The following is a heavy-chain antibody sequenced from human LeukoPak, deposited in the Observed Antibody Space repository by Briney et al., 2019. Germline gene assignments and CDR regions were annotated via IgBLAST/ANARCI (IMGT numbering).Heavy chain of an antibody. CDR2: INLDGSVI. CDR1: GFTFSGYW. CDR3: ATSDDSSGSD. J-gene: IGHJ4*02. D-gene: IGHD3-22*01. Sequence: PGGSLRLSCAAPGFTFSGYWMSWVRQAPGKGLEWVANINLDGSVIHYVDSAKGRSTISRDNAKNSLYLQMNYLRAEDTALYYCATSDDSSGSDWGQGALVTV. V-gene: IGHV3-7*01.